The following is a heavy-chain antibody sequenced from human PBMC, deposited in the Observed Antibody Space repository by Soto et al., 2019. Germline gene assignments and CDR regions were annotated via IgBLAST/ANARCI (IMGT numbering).Heavy chain of an antibody. Sequence: QMQLVQSGPEVKKPGTSVKVSCKASGFTFTSSAVQWVRQARGQRLEWIGWIAVGSGNTNYAQKFQERVTITRDMSTSTAYMELSSLRSEDTAVYYCAADHGDLYSGFYYYYGMDVWGQGTTVTVSS. D-gene: IGHD2-2*02. CDR2: IAVGSGNT. CDR3: AADHGDLYSGFYYYYGMDV. J-gene: IGHJ6*02. V-gene: IGHV1-58*01. CDR1: GFTFTSSA.